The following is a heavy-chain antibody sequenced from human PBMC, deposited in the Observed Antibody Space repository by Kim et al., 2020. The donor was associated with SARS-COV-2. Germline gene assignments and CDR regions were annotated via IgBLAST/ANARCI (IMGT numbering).Heavy chain of an antibody. V-gene: IGHV4-34*01. CDR1: GGSFSGYY. Sequence: SETLSLTCAVYGGSFSGYYWSWIRQPPGKGLERIGEINHSGSSNYNPSLKSQVTISVDTSKNQFYLKLSSVTAADTAVYYCARENKIHSRGVVVAASYYYGMDVWGQGTTVTVSS. CDR2: INHSGSS. CDR3: ARENKIHSRGVVVAASYYYGMDV. J-gene: IGHJ6*02. D-gene: IGHD2-15*01.